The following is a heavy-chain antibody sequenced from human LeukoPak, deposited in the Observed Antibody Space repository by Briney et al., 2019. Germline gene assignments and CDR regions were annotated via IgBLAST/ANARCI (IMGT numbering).Heavy chain of an antibody. Sequence: GGCLRLSCAASGFTFSSYSMNWVRQAPGKGLEWVSSITSSSSYIYYADSVKGRFTISRDNAKNSLHLQMNSLRAEDTAVYYCARHVVAVGFDYWGQGTLVTVSS. J-gene: IGHJ4*02. CDR2: ITSSSSYI. V-gene: IGHV3-21*01. CDR3: ARHVVAVGFDY. D-gene: IGHD3-22*01. CDR1: GFTFSSYS.